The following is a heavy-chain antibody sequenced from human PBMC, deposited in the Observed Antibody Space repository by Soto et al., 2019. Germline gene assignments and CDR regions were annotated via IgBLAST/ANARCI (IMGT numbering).Heavy chain of an antibody. D-gene: IGHD3-16*01. CDR1: GYTFTNYG. V-gene: IGHV1-18*01. CDR2: VSAYNRNT. J-gene: IGHJ4*02. CDR3: AGRLTTAASLDY. Sequence: ASVKVSCKASGYTFTNYGITWVRQAPGQGLEWMGWVSAYNRNTNYADSVKGRFTISRDNSKNTLYLQMDSLRAEDTAIYYCAGRLTTAASLDYWGRGTLVTVSS.